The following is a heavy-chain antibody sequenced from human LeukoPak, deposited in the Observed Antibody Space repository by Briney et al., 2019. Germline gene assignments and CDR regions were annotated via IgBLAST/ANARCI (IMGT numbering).Heavy chain of an antibody. CDR2: INWNGGST. Sequence: GGSLRLSCAASGFTFDDYGMSWVRQAPGKGLGWVSGINWNGGSTGYADSVKGRFTISRDNAKNSLYLQMNSLRAEDTALYYCARRAYCGGDCHSDYWGQGTLVTVSS. D-gene: IGHD2-21*01. CDR3: ARRAYCGGDCHSDY. CDR1: GFTFDDYG. J-gene: IGHJ4*02. V-gene: IGHV3-20*04.